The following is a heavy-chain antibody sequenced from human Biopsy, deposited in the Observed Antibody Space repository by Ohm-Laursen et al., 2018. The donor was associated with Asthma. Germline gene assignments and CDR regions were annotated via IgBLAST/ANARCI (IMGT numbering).Heavy chain of an antibody. CDR3: AVYSSGGFDY. D-gene: IGHD6-6*01. Sequence: SQTLSLTCSVSGDSIRRDYWSWIRQPPGRGLEWVGYIYYSGSTNYNPSLKSRITISVDASKNQFSLKLNSVTAADTAIYYCAVYSSGGFDYWDQGSLVTVSS. V-gene: IGHV4-59*03. CDR2: IYYSGST. CDR1: GDSIRRDY. J-gene: IGHJ4*02.